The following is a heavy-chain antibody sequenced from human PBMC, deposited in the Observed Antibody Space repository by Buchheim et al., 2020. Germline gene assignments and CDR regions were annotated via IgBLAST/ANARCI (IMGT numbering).Heavy chain of an antibody. CDR1: GDSISSNYW. V-gene: IGHV4-4*02. D-gene: IGHD2-2*01. CDR3: ASILGGCSATSCYLLH. Sequence: QVQLQESGPGLVKPSGTLSLTCAVSGDSISSNYWWTWLRQSPGKGLEWIGEIYRSGSTNYNPSLKSRVIIPLDKPKNEFSLRLTSATAADTAIYYCASILGGCSATSCYLLHWGQGTL. CDR2: IYRSGST. J-gene: IGHJ4*02.